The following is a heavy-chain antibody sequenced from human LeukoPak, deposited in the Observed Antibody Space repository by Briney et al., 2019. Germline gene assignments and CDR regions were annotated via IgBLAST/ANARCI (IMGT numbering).Heavy chain of an antibody. D-gene: IGHD3-10*01. CDR3: ERQSPGVYGSGSYYNGYYYGMDV. J-gene: IGHJ6*02. Sequence: SETLSLTCAVYGGSFSGYYWSWIRQPPGKGLEWIGEINHSGSTNYNPSLKSRVTISVDASKNQFSLKLSSVTAADTAVYYCERQSPGVYGSGSYYNGYYYGMDVWGQGTTVTVSS. CDR2: INHSGST. V-gene: IGHV4-34*01. CDR1: GGSFSGYY.